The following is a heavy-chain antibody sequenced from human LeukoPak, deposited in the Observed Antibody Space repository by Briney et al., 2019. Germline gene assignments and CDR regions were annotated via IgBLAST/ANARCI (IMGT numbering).Heavy chain of an antibody. CDR2: IDYSWDP. V-gene: IGHV4-39*01. Sequence: PSETLSLTCTVSGGSISSSSYYWGWTRQPPGKGLEWIGSIDYSWDPYYNPSLKSRRVTISVDTSKNQFSLRLSSVTAADTAVYYCARHQWHYYYYMGVWGKGSTVTVSS. J-gene: IGHJ6*03. CDR1: GGSISSSSYY. CDR3: ARHQWHYYYYMGV. D-gene: IGHD6-19*01.